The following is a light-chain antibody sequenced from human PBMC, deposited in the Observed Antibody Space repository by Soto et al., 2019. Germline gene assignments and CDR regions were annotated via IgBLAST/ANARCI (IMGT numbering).Light chain of an antibody. CDR1: QSVSSN. Sequence: EIVMTQSPATLSVSPGERATLSFRASQSVSSNLAWYQQKPGQAPRLLIYGASTRATGIPARFSGSGSGTEFTLTISSLQSEDFAVYYCQQYNNWPGTFGQGTKVDNK. V-gene: IGKV3-15*01. CDR3: QQYNNWPGT. J-gene: IGKJ1*01. CDR2: GAS.